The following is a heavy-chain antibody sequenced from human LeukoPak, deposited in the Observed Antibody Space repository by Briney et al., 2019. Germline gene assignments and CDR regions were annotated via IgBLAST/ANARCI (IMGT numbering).Heavy chain of an antibody. CDR3: ARGLYDYVWGSYRYTFVFDY. V-gene: IGHV4-34*01. CDR2: INHSGST. J-gene: IGHJ4*02. D-gene: IGHD3-16*02. Sequence: PSETLSLTCAVYGGSFSGYYWSWIRQPPGKGLEWIGEINHSGSTNYNPSLKSRVTISVDTSKNQFSLKLSSVTAADTAVYYCARGLYDYVWGSYRYTFVFDYWGQETLVTVSS. CDR1: GGSFSGYY.